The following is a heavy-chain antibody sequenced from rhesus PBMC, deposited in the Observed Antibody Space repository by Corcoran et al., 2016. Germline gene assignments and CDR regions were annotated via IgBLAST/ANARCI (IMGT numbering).Heavy chain of an antibody. V-gene: IGHV4-147*01. CDR1: GYSISSNY. Sequence: QVQLQESGPGLVKPSETLSLTCAVSGYSISSNYWSWIRQPPGKGLDWIGYIYGSSGSTNYNPSLKSRVTLSTDTSKNQFSLKLSSVTAADTAVYYCARKDSSGWYYFDYWGQGVLVTVSS. D-gene: IGHD6-31*01. CDR2: IYGSSGST. J-gene: IGHJ4*01. CDR3: ARKDSSGWYYFDY.